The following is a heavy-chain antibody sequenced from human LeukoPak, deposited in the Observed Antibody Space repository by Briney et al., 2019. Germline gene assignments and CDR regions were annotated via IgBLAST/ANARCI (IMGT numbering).Heavy chain of an antibody. CDR1: GYTFTDYY. J-gene: IGHJ4*02. D-gene: IGHD4-17*01. Sequence: ASVKVSCKASGYTFTDYYMHWVRQAPGQGLEWMGWINPNSGATNYAQKFQGRVTMTRDTSIRTAYMELSRLRSDDTAVYYCARAPTTVTTDGYWGRGTLVTVSS. CDR2: INPNSGAT. V-gene: IGHV1-2*02. CDR3: ARAPTTVTTDGY.